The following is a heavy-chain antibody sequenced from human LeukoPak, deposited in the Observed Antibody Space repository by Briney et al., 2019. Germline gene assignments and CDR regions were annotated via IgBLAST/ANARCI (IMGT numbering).Heavy chain of an antibody. J-gene: IGHJ4*02. Sequence: GRSLRLSCAASGFTFDDYAMHWVRQAPGKGLEWVSGISWNSGSIGYADSVKGRFTISRDNAKNSLYLQMNSLRAEDMALYYCAREYYDSSGYYETLDPYFDYWGQGTLVTVSS. V-gene: IGHV3-9*03. D-gene: IGHD3-22*01. CDR2: ISWNSGSI. CDR1: GFTFDDYA. CDR3: AREYYDSSGYYETLDPYFDY.